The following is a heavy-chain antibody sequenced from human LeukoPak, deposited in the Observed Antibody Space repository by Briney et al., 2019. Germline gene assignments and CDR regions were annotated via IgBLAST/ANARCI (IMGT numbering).Heavy chain of an antibody. V-gene: IGHV1-69*13. D-gene: IGHD2-15*01. CDR1: GYTFTSYA. CDR3: ATGYCSGGSCFDY. Sequence: SVKVSCKASGYTFTSYAISWVRQAPGQGLEWMGGIIPIFGTANYAQKFQGRVTITADESTSTAYMELSSLRSEDTAVYYCATGYCSGGSCFDYRGQGTLVTVSS. J-gene: IGHJ4*02. CDR2: IIPIFGTA.